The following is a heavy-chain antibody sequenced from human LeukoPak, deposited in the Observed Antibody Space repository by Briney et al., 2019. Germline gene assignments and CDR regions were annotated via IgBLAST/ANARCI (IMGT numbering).Heavy chain of an antibody. CDR3: ARRHGRCSDGSCYYPDY. V-gene: IGHV1-8*01. Sequence: ASVKVSCKASGYTFTSYDINWVRQATGQGLEWMGWMNPNSGNTGYAQKFQGRVTMTRNSTITTAYMELSSLRSEDTAVYYCARRHGRCSDGSCYYPDYWGQGTLVTVSS. CDR1: GYTFTSYD. J-gene: IGHJ4*02. CDR2: MNPNSGNT. D-gene: IGHD2-15*01.